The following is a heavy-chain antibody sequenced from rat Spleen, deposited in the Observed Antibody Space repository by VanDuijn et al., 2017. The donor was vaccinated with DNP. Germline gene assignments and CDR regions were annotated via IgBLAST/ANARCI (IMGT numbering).Heavy chain of an antibody. D-gene: IGHD1-11*01. Sequence: QVRLKESGPDLVQPSQTLSLTCSVSGFPLANYDVHWVRQSPGKGLEWMGRIQSGGVTDYNSALKARLSIIKDTSTSQVSLKMNSVQTEVTAMYFCAWPIYFYSVLDYWGQGVMVTVSS. V-gene: IGHV2-27*01. J-gene: IGHJ2*01. CDR2: IQSGGVT. CDR3: AWPIYFYSVLDY. CDR1: GFPLANYD.